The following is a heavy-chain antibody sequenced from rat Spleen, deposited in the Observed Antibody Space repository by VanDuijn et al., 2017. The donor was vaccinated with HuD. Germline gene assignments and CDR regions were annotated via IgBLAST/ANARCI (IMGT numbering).Heavy chain of an antibody. CDR2: IWGNGSP. CDR1: GFSLSNYG. J-gene: IGHJ4*01. CDR3: AREPYYYSSYVMDA. D-gene: IGHD1-2*01. V-gene: IGHV2-13*01. Sequence: QVQLKESGPGLVQPSQTLSLTCTVSGFSLSNYGVIWVRQPPGKGLEWMGVIWGNGSPNYNSALKSRLSINRDTSKSQVFLTMNSLQTEDTATYYCAREPYYYSSYVMDAWGQGASVTVSS.